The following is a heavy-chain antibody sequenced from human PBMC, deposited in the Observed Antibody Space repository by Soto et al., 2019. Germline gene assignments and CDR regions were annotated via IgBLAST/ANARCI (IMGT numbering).Heavy chain of an antibody. CDR1: GFSLSTSGVG. CDR2: ISWDADK. V-gene: IGHV2-5*02. D-gene: IGHD2-15*01. CDR3: AYLPCSGGSCYCFSTSGMDV. J-gene: IGHJ6*02. Sequence: QITLKESGPTLVKPTQTLTLTCTFSGFSLSTSGVGVAWIRQPPGKALEWLALISWDADKRYRPSLESRLTITKDTSKNQVVLTMTNMDSVDTATYSCAYLPCSGGSCYCFSTSGMDVWGQGTPVTVSS.